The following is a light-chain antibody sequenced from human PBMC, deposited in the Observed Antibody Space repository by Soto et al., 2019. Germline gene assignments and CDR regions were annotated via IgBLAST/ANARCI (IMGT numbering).Light chain of an antibody. Sequence: QSGPNQARSGSGVPGRSVTISRTGGRSDVGAYNYVSWYQQHPGKAPKLMIYDVSTRPSGVPDRFSGSKSGTTASLTISGLQAEDEADYYCCSYAGSPYVFGTGTKVTVL. CDR2: DVS. J-gene: IGLJ1*01. CDR3: CSYAGSPYV. CDR1: RSDVGAYNY. V-gene: IGLV2-11*01.